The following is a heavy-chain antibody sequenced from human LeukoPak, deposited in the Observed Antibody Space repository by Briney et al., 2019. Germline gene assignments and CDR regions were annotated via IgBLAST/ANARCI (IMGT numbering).Heavy chain of an antibody. D-gene: IGHD1-14*01. J-gene: IGHJ4*02. CDR3: ARLPSTTYVDY. V-gene: IGHV3-48*04. Sequence: GGSLRLSCTTSGFAFSSHTMIWVRQAPGKGLEWVSYISYSGSTIYYADSVKGRFTISRDNAENSLYLQMSSLRAEDTAVYYCARLPSTTYVDYWGQGTLVTVSS. CDR1: GFAFSSHT. CDR2: ISYSGSTI.